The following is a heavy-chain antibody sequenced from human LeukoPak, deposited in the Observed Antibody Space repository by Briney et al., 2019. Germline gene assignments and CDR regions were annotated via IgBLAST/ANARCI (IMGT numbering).Heavy chain of an antibody. J-gene: IGHJ6*04. Sequence: GRSLRLSCAASGFTFSSYGMHWVRQAPGKGLEWVAVISYDGSNKYYADSVKGRFTISRDNSKSTLYLQMNSLRAEDTAVYYCAKGAVDTAMVDYYYYYGMDVWGKGTTVTVSS. D-gene: IGHD5-18*01. V-gene: IGHV3-30*18. CDR1: GFTFSSYG. CDR2: ISYDGSNK. CDR3: AKGAVDTAMVDYYYYYGMDV.